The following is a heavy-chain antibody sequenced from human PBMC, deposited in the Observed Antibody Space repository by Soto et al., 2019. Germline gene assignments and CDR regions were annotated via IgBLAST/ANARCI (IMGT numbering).Heavy chain of an antibody. CDR1: GGSISGYY. J-gene: IGHJ6*02. V-gene: IGHV4-4*07. CDR2: IYSDGTT. Sequence: SETLSLTCTVSGGSISGYYWSWVRQPAGKGLEWVGRIYSDGTTNYSPSLKSRVTMSLDTSKDQFSLHLNSVTAADTAVYYCSRVRCSNSKCYTRGMDVWGQGTRVTVSS. D-gene: IGHD2-2*01. CDR3: SRVRCSNSKCYTRGMDV.